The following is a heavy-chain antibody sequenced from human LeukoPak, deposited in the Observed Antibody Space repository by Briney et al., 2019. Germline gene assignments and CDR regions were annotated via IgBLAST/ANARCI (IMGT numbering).Heavy chain of an antibody. CDR2: ISGSAGST. D-gene: IGHD3-10*01. V-gene: IGHV3-23*01. CDR3: AKDPYGAFDI. J-gene: IGHJ3*02. Sequence: GGSLRLSCAASGFTFSSYGMSWVRQAPGKGLEWVSGISGSAGSTYYADSVKGRFTISRDNSKNTLYLQMNSLRAEDTAVYYCAKDPYGAFDIWGQGTMVTVSS. CDR1: GFTFSSYG.